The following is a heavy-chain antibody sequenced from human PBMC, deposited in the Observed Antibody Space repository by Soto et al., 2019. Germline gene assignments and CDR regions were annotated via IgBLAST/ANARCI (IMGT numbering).Heavy chain of an antibody. J-gene: IGHJ4*02. V-gene: IGHV3-9*01. CDR3: AKDFDFWSGVDY. Sequence: EVQLVESGGGLVQPGTSLRLTCAASGFTFDGYAMHWVRQVPGKGLEWVSGISWNSGSVDYADSVKGRFTISRDNAKRTLYLQLNSLTPGDTGFYYCAKDFDFWSGVDYWGQGTLVTVSS. D-gene: IGHD3-3*01. CDR1: GFTFDGYA. CDR2: ISWNSGSV.